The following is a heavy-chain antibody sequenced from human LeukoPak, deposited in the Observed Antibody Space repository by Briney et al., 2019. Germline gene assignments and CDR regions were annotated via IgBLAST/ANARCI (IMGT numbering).Heavy chain of an antibody. D-gene: IGHD6-6*01. V-gene: IGHV4-39*02. CDR2: IYDSGST. CDR1: GGSIRSSYYY. J-gene: IGHJ3*02. Sequence: SETLSLTCTVSGGSIRSSYYYWGWIRQPPGKGLEWIGSIYDSGSTYYNPSLKSRVIISVDTSKNQFSLKLNSVTAADTAVYYCAREFSSSDAFDIWGQGTMVTVSS. CDR3: AREFSSSDAFDI.